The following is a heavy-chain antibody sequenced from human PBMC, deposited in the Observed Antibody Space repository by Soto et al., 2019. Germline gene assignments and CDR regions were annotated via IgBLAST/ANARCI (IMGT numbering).Heavy chain of an antibody. Sequence: QVQLVQSGAEVKQPGSSVKVSCKASGGTFSSYAISWVRQAPGQGLEWMGGIIPIFGTANYAQKFQGRVTITADESTSTAYMELSSLRSEDTAVYYCARAFCGGDCSYYYYGMDVWGQGTTVTVSS. CDR1: GGTFSSYA. CDR3: ARAFCGGDCSYYYYGMDV. V-gene: IGHV1-69*01. D-gene: IGHD2-21*02. J-gene: IGHJ6*02. CDR2: IIPIFGTA.